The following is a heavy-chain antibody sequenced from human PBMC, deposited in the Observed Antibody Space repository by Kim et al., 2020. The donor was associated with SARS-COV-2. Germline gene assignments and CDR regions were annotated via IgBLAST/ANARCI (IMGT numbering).Heavy chain of an antibody. CDR2: VTGSGGTT. CDR1: GFTLGRFA. D-gene: IGHD2-15*01. CDR3: AKVGKDIAVVVAATLEC. Sequence: GGSLRLSCAASGFTLGRFAMSWVRQAPGKGLEWVSIVTGSGGTTYYADSVKGRFTISRDNSKNTLYLQINSLRAEDTAVYYCAKVGKDIAVVVAATLECWGQGTLVTVSS. J-gene: IGHJ4*02. V-gene: IGHV3-23*01.